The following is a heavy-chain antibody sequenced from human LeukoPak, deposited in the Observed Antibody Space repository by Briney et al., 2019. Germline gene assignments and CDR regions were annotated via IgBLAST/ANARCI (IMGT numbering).Heavy chain of an antibody. D-gene: IGHD1-26*01. Sequence: VASVKVSCKSSGYTFTSHYMHWVRQALGQGLEWMGIINPSGGSTGYAQKFQGRVTMTRDMSTSTDYMELSSLRSEDTAVYYCARDQSGEWELVSGWWFDPWGQGTLVTVSS. CDR1: GYTFTSHY. V-gene: IGHV1-46*01. J-gene: IGHJ5*02. CDR2: INPSGGST. CDR3: ARDQSGEWELVSGWWFDP.